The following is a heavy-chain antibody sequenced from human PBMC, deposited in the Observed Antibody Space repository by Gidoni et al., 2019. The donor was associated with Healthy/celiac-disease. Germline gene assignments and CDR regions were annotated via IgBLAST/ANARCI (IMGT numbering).Heavy chain of an antibody. CDR1: GGSFSGYY. V-gene: IGHV4-34*01. CDR2: INHSGST. CDR3: ARGRYYYDSSGYLY. J-gene: IGHJ4*02. D-gene: IGHD3-22*01. Sequence: QVQLQQWGAGLLKPSETLSLTCAVYGGSFSGYYWSWIRQPPGKGLEWIGEINHSGSTNYNPSLKSRVTISVDTSKNQFSLKLSSVTAADTAVYYCARGRYYYDSSGYLYWGQGTLVTVSS.